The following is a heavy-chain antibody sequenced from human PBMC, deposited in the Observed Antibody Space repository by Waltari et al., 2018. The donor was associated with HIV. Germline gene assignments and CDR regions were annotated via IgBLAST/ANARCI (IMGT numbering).Heavy chain of an antibody. CDR1: DGSVSSGRHY. J-gene: IGHJ3*02. V-gene: IGHV4-61*01. D-gene: IGHD3-16*01. CDR2: IYYSGRT. Sequence: QVQLQESGPGLVKPSETLSLTCPVSDGSVSSGRHYWSWIRQPQGKGLEWIGYIYYSGRTKHNPSLKSRVNISVDTSKNQCCLKLSSVTAADTAVYYCARKYDSDAFDIWGQGTMVTVSS. CDR3: ARKYDSDAFDI.